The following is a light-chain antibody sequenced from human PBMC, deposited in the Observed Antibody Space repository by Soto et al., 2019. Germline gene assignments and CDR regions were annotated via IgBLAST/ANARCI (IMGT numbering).Light chain of an antibody. CDR2: DAS. J-gene: IGKJ3*01. V-gene: IGKV3-11*01. CDR1: QSVSNY. CDR3: QHRTRWPPQFT. Sequence: EIVLTQAPVTLSLSPGERATLSCRASQSVSNYLAWYQQKPGQAPRLLISDASNRATGIPVRFSGSGSGTDFTLTISSLAPEDFAVYYSQHRTRWPPQFTFGPGTKVDIK.